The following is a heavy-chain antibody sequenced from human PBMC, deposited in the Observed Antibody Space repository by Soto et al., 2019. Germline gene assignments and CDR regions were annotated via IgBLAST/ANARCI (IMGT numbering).Heavy chain of an antibody. V-gene: IGHV3-73*01. CDR1: GFTFSDSN. D-gene: IGHD4-17*01. CDR3: IAIPPTSVTSGGWVDP. J-gene: IGHJ5*02. CDR2: VRSKASGYTT. Sequence: EVQLVESGGDLVQPGGSLKLSCVASGFTFSDSNIHWVRQASGKGLEWVGRVRSKASGYTTAYAASVKGRFTISRDDLKNTAYLQMNSLQIEDTAVYYCIAIPPTSVTSGGWVDPWGQGTLVTVSS.